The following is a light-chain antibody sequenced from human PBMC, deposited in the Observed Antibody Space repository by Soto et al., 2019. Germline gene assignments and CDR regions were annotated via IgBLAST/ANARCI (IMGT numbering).Light chain of an antibody. CDR1: SSNIGSNP. J-gene: IGLJ2*01. CDR3: AAWDDSLNGLVV. Sequence: QSVLTQPTSASGTPGQRVTISCSGSSSNIGSNPVNWYQQLPGTAPKLLIYSNNQRPSGVPDRFSGSKSGTSASLAISGLQSEDEADYYCAAWDDSLNGLVVFGGGTKLTVL. V-gene: IGLV1-44*01. CDR2: SNN.